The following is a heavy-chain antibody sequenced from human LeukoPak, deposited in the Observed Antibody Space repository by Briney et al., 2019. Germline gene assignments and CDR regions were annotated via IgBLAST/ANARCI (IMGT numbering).Heavy chain of an antibody. D-gene: IGHD1-26*01. J-gene: IGHJ4*02. CDR1: SGAISSSSYY. CDR2: ISYSGST. V-gene: IGHV4-39*01. CDR3: ARHSGSYLYYFDF. Sequence: SETLSLTCTVSSGAISSSSYYWGWIRQPPGKGLEWIGSISYSGSTAYNPSLKSRVTISVDTSKNQFSLRLSSVTAADTAVYYCARHSGSYLYYFDFWGQGALVTVSS.